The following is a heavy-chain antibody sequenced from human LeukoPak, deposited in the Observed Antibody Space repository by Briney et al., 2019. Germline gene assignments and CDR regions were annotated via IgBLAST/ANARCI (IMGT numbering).Heavy chain of an antibody. CDR2: FDPEDGET. D-gene: IGHD6-19*01. V-gene: IGHV1-24*01. CDR1: GYTLTELS. J-gene: IGHJ5*02. Sequence: ASVKVSCKVSGYTLTELSVHWVRQAPGKGLEWMGGFDPEDGETIYAQKFQGRVTMTEDTSTDTAYMELSSLRSEDSAVYYCATATSPVDSSGWYWFDPWGQGTLVTVSS. CDR3: ATATSPVDSSGWYWFDP.